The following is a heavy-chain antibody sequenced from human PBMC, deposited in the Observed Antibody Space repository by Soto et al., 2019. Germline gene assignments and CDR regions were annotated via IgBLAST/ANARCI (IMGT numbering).Heavy chain of an antibody. V-gene: IGHV4-34*01. J-gene: IGHJ6*02. Sequence: SETLSLTCTVYGGSFSGYYWSWIRQPPGKGLEWIGEINHSGSTNYNPSLKSRVTISVDTSKNQFSLKLSSVTAADTAVYYCASGLLRWGGRYYFYYGMDVWGQGTTVTVAS. D-gene: IGHD3-16*01. CDR2: INHSGST. CDR3: ASGLLRWGGRYYFYYGMDV. CDR1: GGSFSGYY.